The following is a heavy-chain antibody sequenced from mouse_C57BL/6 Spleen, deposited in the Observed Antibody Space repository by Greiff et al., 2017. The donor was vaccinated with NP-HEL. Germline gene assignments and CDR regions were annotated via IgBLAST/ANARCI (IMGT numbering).Heavy chain of an antibody. CDR3: ARVGAYYDDYWYFDV. D-gene: IGHD2-4*01. CDR1: GYTFTSYW. CDR2: INPSNGGT. Sequence: QVQLQQPGTELVKPGASVKLSCQASGYTFTSYWMHRVKQRPGQGLEWIGNINPSNGGTNYNEKFKSKATLTVDKSSSTAYMQLSSLTSEDSAVYYCARVGAYYDDYWYFDVWGTGTTVTVSS. V-gene: IGHV1-53*01. J-gene: IGHJ1*03.